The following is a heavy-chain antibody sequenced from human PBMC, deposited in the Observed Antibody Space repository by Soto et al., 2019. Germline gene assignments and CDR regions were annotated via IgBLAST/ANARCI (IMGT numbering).Heavy chain of an antibody. Sequence: EVQLVESGGGLVQPGGSLRLSCAASGLMFSDYHMDWVRRAPGKGLEWVGRIRRKANSYTTEYAASVKGRFTISRDDSKNSLYLQMNSLKSEDTAVYYCAMLGGWSGGSSGMDVWGQGTTVTVSS. V-gene: IGHV3-72*01. CDR1: GLMFSDYH. D-gene: IGHD6-19*01. CDR3: AMLGGWSGGSSGMDV. J-gene: IGHJ6*02. CDR2: IRRKANSYTT.